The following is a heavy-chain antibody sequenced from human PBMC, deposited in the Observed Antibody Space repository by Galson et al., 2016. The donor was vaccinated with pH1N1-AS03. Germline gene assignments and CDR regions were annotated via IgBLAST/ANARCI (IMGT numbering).Heavy chain of an antibody. CDR2: IYYSGGT. J-gene: IGHJ6*02. CDR3: ARFRSSWTFYYGLDV. D-gene: IGHD6-13*01. Sequence: ETLSLTCTVSGGSISSYYWTWIRQPPGKELEWIGHIYYSGGTNYNPSLKSRVTISVDTSKNQFSLKLSSVTAADTAVYYCARFRSSWTFYYGLDVWGQGTTVTVSS. CDR1: GGSISSYY. V-gene: IGHV4-59*01.